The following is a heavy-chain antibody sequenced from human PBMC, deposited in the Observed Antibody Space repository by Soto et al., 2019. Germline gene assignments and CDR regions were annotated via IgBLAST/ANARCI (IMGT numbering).Heavy chain of an antibody. Sequence: LRLSCAAYGFTFSNYAMPWGRQAPGKGLEWVSAISSGGTYTDYADSVKGRFTLSRDNSKNMVYLQMHSLRAEDTAVYHCAKESSGYNYGFYNYFDYWGQGTLVTVSS. J-gene: IGHJ4*02. V-gene: IGHV3-23*01. CDR2: ISSGGTYT. CDR1: GFTFSNYA. CDR3: AKESSGYNYGFYNYFDY. D-gene: IGHD5-18*01.